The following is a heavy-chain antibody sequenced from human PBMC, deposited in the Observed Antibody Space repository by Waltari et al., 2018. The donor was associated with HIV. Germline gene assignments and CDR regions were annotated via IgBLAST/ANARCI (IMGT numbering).Heavy chain of an antibody. D-gene: IGHD3-10*02. CDR3: ARHVRSSIWFDY. J-gene: IGHJ5*01. Sequence: QLQLQESGPGLVKPSETLSLTCAVSGGSISSSSYYWGWIRQPPGKGLEWIGSIYSSGSTYYNPSLKSRVTISVDTSKNQFSLKLSSVTAADTAVYYCARHVRSSIWFDYWGQGTLVTVSS. CDR2: IYSSGST. CDR1: GGSISSSSYY. V-gene: IGHV4-39*01.